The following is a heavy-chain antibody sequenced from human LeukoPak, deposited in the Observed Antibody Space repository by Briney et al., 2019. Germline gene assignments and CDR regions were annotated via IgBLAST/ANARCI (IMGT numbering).Heavy chain of an antibody. Sequence: SETLSLTCTVSGGSISSLTYYWGWIRQPPGKGLEWIASIHYSGTTYYSPSLKSRVAISVDRSNNQFSLRLSSVTAADTAVYYCARGYSSSWYFNWFDPWGQGTLVTVSS. CDR1: GGSISSLTYY. CDR3: ARGYSSSWYFNWFDP. D-gene: IGHD6-13*01. J-gene: IGHJ5*02. CDR2: IHYSGTT. V-gene: IGHV4-39*07.